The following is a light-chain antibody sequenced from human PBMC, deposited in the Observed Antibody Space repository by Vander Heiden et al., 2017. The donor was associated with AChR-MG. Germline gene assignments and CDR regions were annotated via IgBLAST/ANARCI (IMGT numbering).Light chain of an antibody. CDR2: RSV. V-gene: IGLV1-40*01. Sequence: QSVLTQPPSVSGAPGQRVTIPCVGTNYNIGAGYGVQWYRHLPGAAPKVPLFRSVDRPSGVPGRFSGSKPGTSASLAITGLQAEDEAVYYCQSYDNGLSGWVFGGGTKVTVL. CDR3: QSYDNGLSGWV. J-gene: IGLJ3*02. CDR1: NYNIGAGYG.